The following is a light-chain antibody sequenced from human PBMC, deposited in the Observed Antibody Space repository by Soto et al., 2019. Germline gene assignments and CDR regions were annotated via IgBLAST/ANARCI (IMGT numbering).Light chain of an antibody. CDR3: LQDVNFPRT. V-gene: IGKV1-6*01. CDR2: AAS. Sequence: AIQLTQSPSSLSASVGDRVTITCRADQGIRNDLCWYQQKPGKAPKLLIWAASNLQTGVPSRFSGSGSGTDFTLTSSSLQPEDSATYYCLQDVNFPRTFGQGTKVEI. CDR1: QGIRND. J-gene: IGKJ1*01.